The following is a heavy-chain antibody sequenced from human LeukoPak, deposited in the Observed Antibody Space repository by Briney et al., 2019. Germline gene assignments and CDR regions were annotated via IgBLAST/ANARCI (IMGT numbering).Heavy chain of an antibody. CDR1: GFTVSSNY. J-gene: IGHJ4*02. V-gene: IGHV3-53*01. D-gene: IGHD6-13*01. CDR2: IYSGGST. CDR3: ARDPPGIAASGTGG. Sequence: GGSLRLSCAASGFTVSSNYMSWVRQAPGKGLEWVSVIYSGGSTYYADSVKGRFTISRDKSKNTLYLQMNSLRVEDTAMYYCARDPPGIAASGTGGWGQGTLVSVSS.